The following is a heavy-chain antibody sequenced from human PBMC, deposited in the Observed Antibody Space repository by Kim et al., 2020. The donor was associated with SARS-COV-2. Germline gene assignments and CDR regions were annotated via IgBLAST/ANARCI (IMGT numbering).Heavy chain of an antibody. J-gene: IGHJ4*02. CDR3: ARVWGDRNWEFDY. Sequence: GGSLRLSCAASGFTFSSYEMNWVRQAPGKGLEWVSYISSSGSTIYYADSVKGRFTISRDNAKNSLYLQMNSLRAEDTAVYYCARVWGDRNWEFDYWGQGTLVTVSS. D-gene: IGHD7-27*01. CDR2: ISSSGSTI. V-gene: IGHV3-48*03. CDR1: GFTFSSYE.